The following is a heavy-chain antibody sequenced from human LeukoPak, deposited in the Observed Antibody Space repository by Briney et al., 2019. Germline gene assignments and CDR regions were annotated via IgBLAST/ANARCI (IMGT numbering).Heavy chain of an antibody. J-gene: IGHJ3*02. CDR1: GYTFTGYY. Sequence: ASVKVSCKASGYTFTGYYMHWVRQAPGQGLEWMGWINPNSGGTNYAQKFQGRVTMTRDTSISTAYMELSRLRSDDTAVYYCASWIQLWFGLSEAFDIWGQGTMVTVSS. D-gene: IGHD5-18*01. CDR2: INPNSGGT. V-gene: IGHV1-2*02. CDR3: ASWIQLWFGLSEAFDI.